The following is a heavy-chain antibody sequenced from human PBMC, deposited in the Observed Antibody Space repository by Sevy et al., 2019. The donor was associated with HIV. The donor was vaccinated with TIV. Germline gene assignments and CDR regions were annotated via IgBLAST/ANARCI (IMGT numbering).Heavy chain of an antibody. V-gene: IGHV3-7*03. CDR3: ARSWDYWGQMGY. J-gene: IGHJ4*02. D-gene: IGHD7-27*01. CDR2: IKQDGSDK. CDR1: GFTFNNYW. Sequence: GSSLRLSCAASGFTFNNYWMTWVRQAPGKGLEWVANIKQDGSDKYYMESVKGRFNISRDNTKNSLHLQLNSLRAEDTAVYYCARSWDYWGQMGYWGQGTLVTVSS.